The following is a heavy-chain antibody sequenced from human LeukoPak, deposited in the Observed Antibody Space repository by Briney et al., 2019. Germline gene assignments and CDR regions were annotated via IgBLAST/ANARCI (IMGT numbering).Heavy chain of an antibody. V-gene: IGHV1-69*05. Sequence: SVKVSWKASGGTFSSYAISWVRQAPGQGLEWMGRIIPIFGTANYAQKFQGRVTITTDESTSTAYMELSSLRSEDTAVYYCARDYFAGGWMVDAFDIWGQGTMVTVSS. CDR1: GGTFSSYA. D-gene: IGHD6-19*01. J-gene: IGHJ3*02. CDR3: ARDYFAGGWMVDAFDI. CDR2: IIPIFGTA.